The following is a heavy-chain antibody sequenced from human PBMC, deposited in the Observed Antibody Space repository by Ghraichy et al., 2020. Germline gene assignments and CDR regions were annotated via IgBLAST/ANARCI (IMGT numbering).Heavy chain of an antibody. D-gene: IGHD3-10*01. Sequence: GGSLRLSCAASGFTFSIYWMTWVRQAPGEGLEWLANINQDGSGTYYVGSVKGRFTISRDNAKSSLYLQMNSLRVEDTAVYYCLTLGQEGYYGSETHFGYWGQGTQVTVSS. V-gene: IGHV3-7*01. CDR2: INQDGSGT. J-gene: IGHJ4*02. CDR3: LTLGQEGYYGSETHFGY. CDR1: GFTFSIYW.